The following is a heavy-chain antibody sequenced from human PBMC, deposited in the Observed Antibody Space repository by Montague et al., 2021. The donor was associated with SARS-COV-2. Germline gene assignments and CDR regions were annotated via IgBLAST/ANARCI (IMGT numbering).Heavy chain of an antibody. CDR1: GFTLSTYV. CDR2: ITSYGGGT. CDR3: ARGGYLQSIDY. V-gene: IGHV3-23*01. D-gene: IGHD3-10*01. J-gene: IGHJ4*02. Sequence: SLRLSCAASGFTLSTYVMSWVRQAQGGGLEWVAGITSYGGGTYYAGSVWGRFTISRDNSNKTLFLQMNSLRVDDTAVYYCARGGYLQSIDYWGPGILVTVSS.